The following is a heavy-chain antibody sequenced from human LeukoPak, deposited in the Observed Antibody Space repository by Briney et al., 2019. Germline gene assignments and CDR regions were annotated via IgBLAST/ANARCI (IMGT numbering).Heavy chain of an antibody. CDR1: GFTVSSNY. D-gene: IGHD3-16*01. J-gene: IGHJ3*02. CDR2: IYSGGST. V-gene: IGHV3-53*01. Sequence: GGSLRLSCAASGFTVSSNYMSWVRQAPGKGLEWVSVIYSGGSTYYADSVKGRFTISRDNSKNTLYLQMNSLRAEDTAVYYCARDQRRITLVGRGDAFDIWGQGTMVTVSS. CDR3: ARDQRRITLVGRGDAFDI.